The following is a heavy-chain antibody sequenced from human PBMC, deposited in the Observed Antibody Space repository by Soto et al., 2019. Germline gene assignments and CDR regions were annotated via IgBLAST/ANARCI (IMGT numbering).Heavy chain of an antibody. J-gene: IGHJ4*02. D-gene: IGHD5-18*01. CDR3: ARAPVRTAMVFDY. CDR1: GGSISSGDYY. V-gene: IGHV4-30-4*01. Sequence: PSETLSLTCTVSGGSISSGDYYWSWIRQPPGKGLEWIGYIYYSGSTYYNPSLKSRVTISVDTSKNQFSLKLSSVTAADTAVYYCARAPVRTAMVFDYWGQGTLVTVSS. CDR2: IYYSGST.